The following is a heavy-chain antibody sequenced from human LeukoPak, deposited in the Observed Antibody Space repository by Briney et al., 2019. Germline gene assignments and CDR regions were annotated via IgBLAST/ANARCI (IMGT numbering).Heavy chain of an antibody. D-gene: IGHD1-26*01. V-gene: IGHV3-30-3*01. CDR2: ISYDGSNK. CDR1: GFTFSSYA. Sequence: GGSLRLSCAASGFTFSSYAMHWVRQAPGKGLEWVAVISYDGSNKYYADSVKGRFTISRDNSKNTLYLQMNSLRAEDTAVYYCARDLGGSYRYFDYWGQGTLVTVSS. CDR3: ARDLGGSYRYFDY. J-gene: IGHJ4*02.